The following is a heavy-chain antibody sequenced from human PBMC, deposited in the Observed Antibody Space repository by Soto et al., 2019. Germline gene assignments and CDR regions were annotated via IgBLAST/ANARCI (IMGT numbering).Heavy chain of an antibody. Sequence: KPSETLSLTCTVSGGSISSGGYYWSWIRQHPGKGLEWIGYIYYSGSTYYNPSLKSRVTISVDTSKNQFSLKLSSVTAADTAVYYCARGRDGYNRPRKIYFDYWGQGTLVTVSS. D-gene: IGHD5-12*01. CDR2: IYYSGST. V-gene: IGHV4-31*03. CDR3: ARGRDGYNRPRKIYFDY. J-gene: IGHJ4*02. CDR1: GGSISSGGYY.